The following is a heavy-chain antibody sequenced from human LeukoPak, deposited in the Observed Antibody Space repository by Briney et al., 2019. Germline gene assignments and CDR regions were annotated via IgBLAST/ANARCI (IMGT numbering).Heavy chain of an antibody. CDR2: INHSGST. D-gene: IGHD2-2*01. Sequence: SETLSLTCTVSGGSISSYYWSWIRQPPGKGLEWIGEINHSGSTNYNPSLKSRVTISVDTSKNQFSLKLSSVTAADTAVYYCARDRGNIVVVPFDYWGQGTLVTVSS. J-gene: IGHJ4*02. V-gene: IGHV4-34*01. CDR3: ARDRGNIVVVPFDY. CDR1: GGSISSYY.